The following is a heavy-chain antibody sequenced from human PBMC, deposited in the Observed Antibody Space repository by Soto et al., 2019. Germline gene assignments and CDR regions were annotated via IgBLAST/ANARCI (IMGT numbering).Heavy chain of an antibody. V-gene: IGHV4-59*01. CDR2: IYYSGST. D-gene: IGHD3-22*01. CDR3: ARSAYYDSSGFDY. Sequence: PSETLSLTCTVSGGSISSYYWSWIRQPPGKGLEWIGYIYYSGSTNYNPSLKSRVTISVDTSKNQFSLKLSSVTAADTAVYYCARSAYYDSSGFDYWGQGTLVTV. CDR1: GGSISSYY. J-gene: IGHJ4*02.